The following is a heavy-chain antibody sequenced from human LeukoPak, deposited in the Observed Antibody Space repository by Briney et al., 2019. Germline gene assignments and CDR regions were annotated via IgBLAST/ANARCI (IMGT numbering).Heavy chain of an antibody. V-gene: IGHV4-61*01. CDR2: VYYSGST. CDR3: ARVRYGSGSYYFDN. CDR1: GGSVSNASYY. D-gene: IGHD3-10*01. Sequence: SETLSLTCTVSGGSVSNASYYWSWIRQPPGKGLGWTGDVYYSGSTNYSPSLQSRVTVSVDTSKNQFSLKLTSVTAADTAVYYCARVRYGSGSYYFDNWGQGTLVTVSS. J-gene: IGHJ4*02.